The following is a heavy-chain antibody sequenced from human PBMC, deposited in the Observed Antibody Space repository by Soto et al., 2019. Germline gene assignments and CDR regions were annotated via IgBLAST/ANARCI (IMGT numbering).Heavy chain of an antibody. CDR1: GFTFSTSA. CDR2: ISYGGNNK. J-gene: IGHJ4*02. CDR3: TREEFEASRGHFGS. V-gene: IGHV3-30-3*01. Sequence: QVQVVESGGGVVQPGGSLRLSCAASGFTFSTSAMHWVRQAPGKGLEWMAMISYGGNNKYYADSVKGRFTISRDITESTLYLQMNSLRAEDTAVYYCTREEFEASRGHFGSWGQGTLVSVSS. D-gene: IGHD2-15*01.